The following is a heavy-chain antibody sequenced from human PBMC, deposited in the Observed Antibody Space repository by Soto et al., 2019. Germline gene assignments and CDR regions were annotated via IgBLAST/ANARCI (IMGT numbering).Heavy chain of an antibody. D-gene: IGHD3-16*01. V-gene: IGHV3-7*01. Sequence: GGSLRLSCGASGITFSRCLMSWVRQAPGKGLEWVASISQDGTDTDYVDAVKGRFAISRDNPKNSLYLQMNSLRAEDTALYSCARDAPYPRGRWLSLDIWGQGTLVTVSS. J-gene: IGHJ4*02. CDR1: GITFSRCL. CDR3: ARDAPYPRGRWLSLDI. CDR2: ISQDGTDT.